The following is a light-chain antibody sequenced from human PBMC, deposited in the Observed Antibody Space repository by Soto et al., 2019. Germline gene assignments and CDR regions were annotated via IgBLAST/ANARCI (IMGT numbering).Light chain of an antibody. J-gene: IGKJ1*01. CDR1: HSVSSN. CDR2: GAF. V-gene: IGKV3-20*01. Sequence: ETVMTQSPATLSVSPGERATLSCRASHSVSSNLAWYQQKPGQAPRLLIYGAFNRATGIPDRFSGGGSGTDFTLTITRLEPEDFAVYYCQYYGNSPLTFGQGTKVDIK. CDR3: QYYGNSPLT.